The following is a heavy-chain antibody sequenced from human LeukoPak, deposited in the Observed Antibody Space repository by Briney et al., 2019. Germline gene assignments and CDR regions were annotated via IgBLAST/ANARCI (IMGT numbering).Heavy chain of an antibody. J-gene: IGHJ4*02. V-gene: IGHV1-69*02. Sequence: SVKVSCKASGGTFSSYTISWVRQAPGQGLEWMGRIIPILGIANYAQKFQGRVTITADKSTSTAYMELSSLRSEDTAVYYCARAPGYSYGPLDYWGQGTLVTVSS. CDR3: ARAPGYSYGPLDY. CDR2: IIPILGIA. CDR1: GGTFSSYT. D-gene: IGHD5-18*01.